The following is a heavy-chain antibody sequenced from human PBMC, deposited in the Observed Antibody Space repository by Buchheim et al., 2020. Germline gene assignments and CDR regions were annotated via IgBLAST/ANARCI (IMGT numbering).Heavy chain of an antibody. J-gene: IGHJ4*02. CDR2: ITRQATT. Sequence: EVHLLESGGGLVQPGGFLRLSCVASDFSINSAAMNWVRQFPGKGVQWVAGITRQATTYYADPVKGRFIISRVNSKNTLHLVMNSLRGDDSALYYCAKDHPSDGWPVFDYWGQG. CDR3: AKDHPSDGWPVFDY. V-gene: IGHV3-23*01. CDR1: DFSINSAA. D-gene: IGHD5-24*01.